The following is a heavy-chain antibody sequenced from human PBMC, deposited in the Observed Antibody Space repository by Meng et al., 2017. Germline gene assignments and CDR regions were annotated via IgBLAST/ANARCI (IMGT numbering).Heavy chain of an antibody. Sequence: EVQLVESGGGLVQPGGSLRRSCAASGFTVSSNYMSWVRQAPGKGLEWVSVIYSGGSTYYADSVKGRFTISRHNSKNTLYLQMNSLRAEDTAVYYCARDYRHSSGWFFDYWGQGTLVTVSS. CDR1: GFTVSSNY. CDR2: IYSGGST. V-gene: IGHV3-53*04. CDR3: ARDYRHSSGWFFDY. D-gene: IGHD6-19*01. J-gene: IGHJ4*02.